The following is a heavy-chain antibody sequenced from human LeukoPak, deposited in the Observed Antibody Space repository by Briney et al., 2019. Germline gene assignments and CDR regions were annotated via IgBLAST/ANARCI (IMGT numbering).Heavy chain of an antibody. Sequence: AXXXVXXXXXXYXXTXXXXXXVXQAPGQGXEXMXSFSAYSVDTNYAQKFQGRATMTTDTSTSTAYMELRSLSSDDTAVYYCGRGPKAGGPHHDMDVWGRGTTVTVSS. CDR3: GRGPKAGGPHHDMDV. V-gene: IGHV1-18*01. J-gene: IGHJ6*02. CDR1: XYXXTXXX. CDR2: FSAYSVDT. D-gene: IGHD2-15*01.